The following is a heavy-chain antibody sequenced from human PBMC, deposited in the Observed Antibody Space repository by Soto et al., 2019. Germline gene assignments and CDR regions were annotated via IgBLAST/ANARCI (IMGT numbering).Heavy chain of an antibody. CDR2: IDPSDSYT. CDR1: GYSFTSYW. D-gene: IGHD6-19*01. CDR3: ARQTEAGRTYYYYYGMDV. J-gene: IGHJ6*02. V-gene: IGHV5-10-1*01. Sequence: PGESLKISCKGSGYSFTSYWISWARQMPGKGLEWMGRIDPSDSYTNYSPSFQGHVTISADKSISTAYLQWSSLKASDTAMYYCARQTEAGRTYYYYYGMDVXGQGTTVTVSS.